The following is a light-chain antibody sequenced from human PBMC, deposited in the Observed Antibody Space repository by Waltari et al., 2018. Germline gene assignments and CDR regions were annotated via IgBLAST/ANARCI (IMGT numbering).Light chain of an antibody. CDR2: YDS. CDR1: NIGSYS. CDR3: HVWHPDVDPRV. Sequence: SYVLTQPPSVSVAPGETARITCGGDNIGSYSFHWYQQRPGQAPMLVIYYDSDRPSGIPERFSGSNSGNTATLTISRVEAGDEAKYYCHVWHPDVDPRVFGTGTDVTVL. V-gene: IGLV3-21*04. J-gene: IGLJ1*01.